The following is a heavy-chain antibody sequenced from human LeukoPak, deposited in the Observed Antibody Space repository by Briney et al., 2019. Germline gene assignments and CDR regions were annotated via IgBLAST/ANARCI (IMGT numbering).Heavy chain of an antibody. V-gene: IGHV4-4*07. CDR3: ARGPYSGYTLRPLDY. CDR2: IYTSGST. CDR1: GGSISSYY. Sequence: PSETLSLTCTVSGGSISSYYWSWIRQPAGKGLEWIGRIYTSGSTNYNPSLKSRVTMSVDTSKNQFSLKLSSVTAADTAVYYCARGPYSGYTLRPLDYWGQGTLVTVSS. J-gene: IGHJ4*02. D-gene: IGHD5-12*01.